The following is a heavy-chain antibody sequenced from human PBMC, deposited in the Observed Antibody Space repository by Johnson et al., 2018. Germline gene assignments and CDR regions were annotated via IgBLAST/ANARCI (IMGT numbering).Heavy chain of an antibody. J-gene: IGHJ6*03. CDR2: ISRDGGST. Sequence: EVQLVETGGVVVQPGGSLRLSCAASGFTFDDYAMYWVRQAPGKGLEWVSLISRDGGSTYYADSVKGRFAISRDNSKHSMYLQMNSMGIEDTALYYCAKAPARDGGYCSGGSCYYYYYYMDVWGSGTTVTVSS. CDR3: AKAPARDGGYCSGGSCYYYYYYMDV. D-gene: IGHD2-15*01. CDR1: GFTFDDYA. V-gene: IGHV3-43D*03.